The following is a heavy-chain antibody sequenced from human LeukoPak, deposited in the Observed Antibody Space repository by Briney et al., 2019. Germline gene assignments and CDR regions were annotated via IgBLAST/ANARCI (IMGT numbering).Heavy chain of an antibody. CDR1: GGTFSSYA. D-gene: IGHD2-15*01. Sequence: SVKASCKASGGTFSSYAISWVRQAPGQGLEWMGGIIPIFGTANYAQKFQGRVTITADESTSTAYMELSSLRSEDTAVYYCARDPIHCSGGSCYSRAYYYYYGMDVWGKGTTVTVSS. J-gene: IGHJ6*04. V-gene: IGHV1-69*13. CDR2: IIPIFGTA. CDR3: ARDPIHCSGGSCYSRAYYYYYGMDV.